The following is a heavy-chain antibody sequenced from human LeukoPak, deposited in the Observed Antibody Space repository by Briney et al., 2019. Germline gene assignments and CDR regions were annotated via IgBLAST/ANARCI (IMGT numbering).Heavy chain of an antibody. V-gene: IGHV3-64*01. CDR3: ARDGGIAAADY. J-gene: IGHJ4*02. CDR1: GFTFSSYA. CDR2: ISSNGGST. D-gene: IGHD6-13*01. Sequence: GGSLRLSCAASGFTFSSYAMHWVRQAPGKGLEYVSAISSNGGSTYYANSVKGRFTISRDNSKNTLYLQMGSLRAEDMAVYYCARDGGIAAADYWGQGTLVTVSS.